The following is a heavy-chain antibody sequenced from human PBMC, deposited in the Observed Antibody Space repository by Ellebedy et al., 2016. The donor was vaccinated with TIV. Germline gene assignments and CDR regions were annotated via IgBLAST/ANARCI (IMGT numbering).Heavy chain of an antibody. CDR3: ARGGRLRYFDWSLLGGYFDY. V-gene: IGHV3-9*01. CDR1: GFTFDDYA. CDR2: ISWNSGSI. D-gene: IGHD3-9*01. J-gene: IGHJ4*02. Sequence: GGSLRLSXAASGFTFDDYAMHWVRQAPGKGLEWVSGISWNSGSIGYADSVKGRFTISRDNAKNTLYLQMNSLRAEDTAVYYCARGGRLRYFDWSLLGGYFDYWGQGTLVTVSS.